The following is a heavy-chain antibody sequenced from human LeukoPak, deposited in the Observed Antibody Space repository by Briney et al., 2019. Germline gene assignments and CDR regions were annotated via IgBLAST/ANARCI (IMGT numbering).Heavy chain of an antibody. J-gene: IGHJ3*02. CDR2: ISYDGGNK. CDR3: VRDHLWAFDI. Sequence: GGSLRLSCAASGFTFSSYGMHWVRQAPGKGLAWVAVISYDGGNKYHADSVKGRFTISRDNSKNTLYLQMNSLRPEDTAVYYCVRDHLWAFDIWGRGTVVTVSS. V-gene: IGHV3-30*03. CDR1: GFTFSSYG. D-gene: IGHD3-3*02.